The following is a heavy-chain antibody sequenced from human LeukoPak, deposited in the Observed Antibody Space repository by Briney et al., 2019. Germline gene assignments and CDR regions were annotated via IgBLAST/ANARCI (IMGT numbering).Heavy chain of an antibody. CDR2: THYSGST. Sequence: SQTLSLTCTISGGSISSGDYYWHWIRQPPGKGLEWFGYTHYSGSTYYDPSLKSRVTISVDTSKNQFSLKLSSVTAAYTAVYYCARVGLLWFGEPLDGMDVWGKGTTVTVSS. D-gene: IGHD3-10*01. CDR3: ARVGLLWFGEPLDGMDV. CDR1: GGSISSGDYY. J-gene: IGHJ6*04. V-gene: IGHV4-30-4*01.